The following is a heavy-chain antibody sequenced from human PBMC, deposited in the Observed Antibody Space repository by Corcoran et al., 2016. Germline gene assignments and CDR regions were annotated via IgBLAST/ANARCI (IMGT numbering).Heavy chain of an antibody. CDR3: TTGPLNPYDSSGYYPGAFEN. D-gene: IGHD3-22*01. J-gene: IGHJ3*02. V-gene: IGHV3-15*07. CDR2: IQRNTDGGTT. Sequence: EVQLVESGGGLVTPGGSLRLSCAASGFTFSNAWMNWVRQAPVKGLVWVGRIQRNTDGGTTDYAAPVKGRFTISRDDSKNTLYLQMNRLKTEYTAGYYCTTGPLNPYDSSGYYPGAFENWGQGIMVTVSS. CDR1: GFTFSNAW.